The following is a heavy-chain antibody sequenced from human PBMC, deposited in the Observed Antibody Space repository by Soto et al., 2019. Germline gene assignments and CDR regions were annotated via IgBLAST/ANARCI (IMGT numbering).Heavy chain of an antibody. Sequence: PGESLKISCKGSGYSFTSYWIGWVRQMPGKGLEWMGIIYPGDSATRYSPSFQGQVTISADKSISTAYLQWSSLKASDTAMYYCARVGPPSFVVVPAAIWSDAFDIWGQGTMVTVSS. CDR1: GYSFTSYW. D-gene: IGHD2-2*02. J-gene: IGHJ3*02. V-gene: IGHV5-51*01. CDR2: IYPGDSAT. CDR3: ARVGPPSFVVVPAAIWSDAFDI.